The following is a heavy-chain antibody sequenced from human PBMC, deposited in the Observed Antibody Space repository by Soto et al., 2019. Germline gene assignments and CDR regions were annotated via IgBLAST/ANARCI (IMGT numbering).Heavy chain of an antibody. J-gene: IGHJ4*02. CDR1: GGSISSGAW. D-gene: IGHD2-21*01. CDR3: ARRGCESIVGTLDY. V-gene: IGHV4-4*02. Sequence: QVQLQESGPGLVKPSGTLSLTCAVSGGSISSGAWSWGWVRQAPGKGMEWIGVIYYSGRSTYNPSLNTRFTSSANYSDNRFSLRLSSGPAAGTALSYWARRGCESIVGTLDYWGQGTLVTVSS. CDR2: IYYSGRS.